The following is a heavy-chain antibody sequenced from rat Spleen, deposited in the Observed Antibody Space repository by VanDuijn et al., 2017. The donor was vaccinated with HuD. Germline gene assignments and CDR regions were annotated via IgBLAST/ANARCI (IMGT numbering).Heavy chain of an antibody. CDR2: ISPSGGST. J-gene: IGHJ2*01. CDR3: ARHPDYSNYFDY. V-gene: IGHV5-25*01. CDR1: GFTFSNYD. D-gene: IGHD1-1*01. Sequence: EVQLVESGGGLVQPGRSLKLSCAASGFTFSNYDMAWVRQAPTKGLEWVASISPSGGSTYYRDSVKGRFTVSRDNAKSTLYLQMDSLRSEDTATYYCARHPDYSNYFDYCCQGVMVTVSS.